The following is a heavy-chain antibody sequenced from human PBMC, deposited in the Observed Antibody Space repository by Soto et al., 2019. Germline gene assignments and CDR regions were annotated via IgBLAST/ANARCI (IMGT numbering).Heavy chain of an antibody. CDR2: IAHGGHT. V-gene: IGHV4-4*02. J-gene: IGHJ4*02. CDR1: GGSITTSVL. Sequence: VQLTESGPGLVRPSGTLSLTCDVSGGSITTSVLWSWVRQFPGRGLGWIGEIAHGGHTNYNPSLSGRVTMAVDLANSQFPLNVASVNAAATAVYFCAGGRDYDYWGQGTLVTVAS. D-gene: IGHD1-26*01. CDR3: AGGRDYDY.